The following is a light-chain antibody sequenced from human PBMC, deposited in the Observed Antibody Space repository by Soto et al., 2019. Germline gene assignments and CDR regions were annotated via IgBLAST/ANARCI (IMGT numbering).Light chain of an antibody. CDR1: KSVSSY. CDR2: GAS. J-gene: IGKJ1*01. CDR3: QQYGSSPLT. V-gene: IGKV3-20*01. Sequence: EIALTQSPGTLSLSPGERANLSCRASKSVSSYLAWYQQKPGPAPRLRIYGASSRATGIPDRFSGSGSGTDFTLTISRLEPEDFAVYYCQQYGSSPLTFGQGTKVEIK.